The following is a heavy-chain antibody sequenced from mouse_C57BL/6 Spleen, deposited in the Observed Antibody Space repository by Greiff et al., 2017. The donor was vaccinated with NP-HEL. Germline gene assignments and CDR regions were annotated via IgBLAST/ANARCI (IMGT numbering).Heavy chain of an antibody. V-gene: IGHV5-6*01. J-gene: IGHJ1*03. CDR3: ARHALGVTGGGVYFDV. D-gene: IGHD2-2*01. Sequence: EVKLMESGGDLVKPGGSLKLSCAASGFTFSSYGMSWVRQTPDKRLEWVATISSGGSYTYYPDSVKGRFTISRDNAKNTLYLQMSSLKSEDTAMYYCARHALGVTGGGVYFDVWGTGTTVTVSS. CDR1: GFTFSSYG. CDR2: ISSGGSYT.